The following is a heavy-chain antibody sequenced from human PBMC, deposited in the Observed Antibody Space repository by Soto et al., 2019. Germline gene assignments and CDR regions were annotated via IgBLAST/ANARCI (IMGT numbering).Heavy chain of an antibody. CDR2: ISAYNGNT. V-gene: IGHV1-18*01. CDR1: GYTFTSYG. CDR3: AGDSSPIVVLPAPTDY. J-gene: IGHJ4*02. D-gene: IGHD2-2*01. Sequence: ASVKVSCKASGYTFTSYGISWVRQAPGQGLEWMGWISAYNGNTNYAQKLQGRVTMTTDTSTSTAYMELRSLRSDDTAVYYCAGDSSPIVVLPAPTDYWGQGTLVIVSS.